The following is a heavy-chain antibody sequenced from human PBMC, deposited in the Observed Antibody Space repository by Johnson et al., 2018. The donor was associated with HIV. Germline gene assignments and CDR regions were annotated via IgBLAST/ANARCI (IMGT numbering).Heavy chain of an antibody. CDR1: GFTFSNAW. J-gene: IGHJ3*02. D-gene: IGHD2-2*01. CDR3: SREVYQMTAFDI. Sequence: VQLVESGGGLVKPGGSLRLSCAASGFTFSNAWMSWVRQAPGKGLEWVGHIKSKTDGGATDYPAPVKDRFTISRDDSKNTLYLQINSLKTDDTGVYYCSREVYQMTAFDIWGQGTVVTVSS. V-gene: IGHV3-15*01. CDR2: IKSKTDGGAT.